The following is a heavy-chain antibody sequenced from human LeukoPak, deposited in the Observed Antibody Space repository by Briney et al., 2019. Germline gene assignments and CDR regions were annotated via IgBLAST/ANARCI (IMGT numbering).Heavy chain of an antibody. Sequence: PGRSLRLSCAASGFTFSSYGMHWVRQAPGKGLEWVAVIWYDGSNKYYADSVKGRFTISRDNPKNTLYLQMNSLRAEDTAVYYCARVRGGSGSYYPARGAFDIWGQGTMVTVSS. D-gene: IGHD3-10*01. CDR1: GFTFSSYG. J-gene: IGHJ3*02. CDR3: ARVRGGSGSYYPARGAFDI. CDR2: IWYDGSNK. V-gene: IGHV3-33*01.